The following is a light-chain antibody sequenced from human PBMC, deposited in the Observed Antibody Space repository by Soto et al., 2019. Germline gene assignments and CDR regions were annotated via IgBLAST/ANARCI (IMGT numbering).Light chain of an antibody. Sequence: QSVLTQPPSVSGSPGQRGTISCTWSSSKIGAVYDVHWYQQLPGTAPKLLIYGNSNRPSGVPDRFSGSKSGTSASLAITGLQAEDEADYYCQSYDSSLSGFYVFGTGTKVTVL. CDR2: GNS. J-gene: IGLJ1*01. CDR3: QSYDSSLSGFYV. V-gene: IGLV1-40*01. CDR1: SSKIGAVYD.